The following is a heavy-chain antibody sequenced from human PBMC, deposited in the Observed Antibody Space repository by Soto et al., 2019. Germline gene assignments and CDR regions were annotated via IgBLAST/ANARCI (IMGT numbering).Heavy chain of an antibody. Sequence: SETPSLTCTVSGGSISSYYWSWIRQPPGKGLEWIGYIYYSGSTNYNPSLKSRVTISVDTSKNQFSLKLSSVTAADTAVYYCARVIYYGMDVWGQGTTVTVSS. J-gene: IGHJ6*02. CDR3: ARVIYYGMDV. V-gene: IGHV4-59*01. CDR1: GGSISSYY. CDR2: IYYSGST.